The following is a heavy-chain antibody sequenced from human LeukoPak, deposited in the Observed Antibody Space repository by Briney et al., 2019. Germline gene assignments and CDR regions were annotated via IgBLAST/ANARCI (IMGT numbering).Heavy chain of an antibody. CDR1: GFTFSSYT. D-gene: IGHD6-13*01. V-gene: IGHV3-23*01. Sequence: GGSLRLSCAASGFTFSSYTMSWVRQAPGKGLEWVSAIDSSGGSTFYADSVKGRFTISRDNSKNTLYLQMNSMRGEDTAVYYCASEGIAAAADIWGQGTMVTVSS. CDR3: ASEGIAAAADI. J-gene: IGHJ3*02. CDR2: IDSSGGST.